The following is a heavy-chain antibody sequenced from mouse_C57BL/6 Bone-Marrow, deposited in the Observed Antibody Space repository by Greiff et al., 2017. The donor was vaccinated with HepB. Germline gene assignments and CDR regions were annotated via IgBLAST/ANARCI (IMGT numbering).Heavy chain of an antibody. CDR2: IYPRSGNT. J-gene: IGHJ3*01. D-gene: IGHD2-5*01. CDR3: ARCRYSNLGAY. Sequence: QVQLQQSGAELARPGASVKLSCKASGYTFTSYGISWVKQRTGQGLEWIGEIYPRSGNTYYNEKFKGKATLTADKSSSQAYMELRSLTSEDSAVYFCARCRYSNLGAYWGQGTLVTVSA. V-gene: IGHV1-81*01. CDR1: GYTFTSYG.